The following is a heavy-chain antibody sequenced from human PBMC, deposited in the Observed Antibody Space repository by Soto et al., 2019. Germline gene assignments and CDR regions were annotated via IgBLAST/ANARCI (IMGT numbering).Heavy chain of an antibody. D-gene: IGHD3-22*01. V-gene: IGHV1-18*01. Sequence: ASVKVSCKTSGYTFTNYGIGWVRQAPGQGLEWMGWISTYNGITNYAQKLQGRVTMTTDTSTSTAYMELRSLRSDDSAVYYCVRVSYDSSVSYYAHYFQLWGQGTQVTVSS. CDR1: GYTFTNYG. CDR3: VRVSYDSSVSYYAHYFQL. J-gene: IGHJ1*01. CDR2: ISTYNGIT.